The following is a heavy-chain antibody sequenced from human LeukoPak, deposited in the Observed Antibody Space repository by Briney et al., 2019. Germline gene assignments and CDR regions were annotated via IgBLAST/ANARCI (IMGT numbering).Heavy chain of an antibody. J-gene: IGHJ4*02. D-gene: IGHD1-1*01. CDR1: GFTFGKYW. CDR2: IWFDGSNK. CDR3: VRDPSGSGFAFDS. Sequence: PGGSLRLSCVASGFTFGKYWMSWVRQAPGKGLEWVAFIWFDGSNKHYADSVKGRFTISRDNSEDTLYLQMNSLRAEDTAVYYCVRDPSGSGFAFDSWGQGALVTVSS. V-gene: IGHV3-33*07.